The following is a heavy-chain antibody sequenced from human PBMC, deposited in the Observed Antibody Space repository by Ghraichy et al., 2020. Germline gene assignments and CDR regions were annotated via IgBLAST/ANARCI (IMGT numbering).Heavy chain of an antibody. CDR1: VGSIRSYH. Sequence: SQTLSLTCTVSVGSIRSYHWHWIRQPPGKGLEWIGYINYSGTTNYNPSLKSRVTISADTSKNQFSLKLTSVTAADTAVYYCARGVYYSDSRDPIFDSWGQGTLVTVAS. CDR2: INYSGTT. CDR3: ARGVYYSDSRDPIFDS. D-gene: IGHD3-22*01. V-gene: IGHV4-59*08. J-gene: IGHJ4*02.